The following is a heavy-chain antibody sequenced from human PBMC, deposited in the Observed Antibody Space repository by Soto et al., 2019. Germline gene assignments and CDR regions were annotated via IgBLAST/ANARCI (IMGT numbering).Heavy chain of an antibody. CDR1: GGSISSSSYY. D-gene: IGHD1-26*01. V-gene: IGHV4-39*01. J-gene: IGHJ6*02. CDR3: ASGSYYYYGMDV. CDR2: IYYSGST. Sequence: SETLSLTCTVSGGSISSSSYYWGWIRQPPGKGLEWIGSIYYSGSTYYNPSLKSRVTISVDTSKNQFSLKLSSVTAADTAVYYCASGSYYYYGMDVRGQGTTVTVSS.